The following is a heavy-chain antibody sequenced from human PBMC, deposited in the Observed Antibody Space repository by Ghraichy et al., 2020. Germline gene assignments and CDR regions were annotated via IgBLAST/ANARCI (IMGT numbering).Heavy chain of an antibody. D-gene: IGHD1-7*01. CDR3: ARDSNFGNYMDV. J-gene: IGHJ6*02. V-gene: IGHV3-21*01. CDR1: RVTFSSHN. CDR2: ISDSSRYI. Sequence: GGSLRLSCAASRVTFSSHNMHWVRQSPGKGLEWVSSISDSSRYIYYADSVKGRFTISRDNAKNSLYLQMNSLRAVDTAVYYCARDSNFGNYMDVWGQGTTVTVS.